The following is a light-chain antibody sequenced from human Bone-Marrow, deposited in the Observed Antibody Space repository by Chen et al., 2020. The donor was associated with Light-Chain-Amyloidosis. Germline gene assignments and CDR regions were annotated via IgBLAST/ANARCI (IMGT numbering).Light chain of an antibody. J-gene: IGLJ3*02. CDR3: QSYQGSSQGV. V-gene: IGLV6-57*01. Sequence: NFMLTQPHSVSESPGKTVIISCTRSRGSIATTYVQWYQQRPGSSPTTVIYEDDHRPSVVPDRFSGSIDRSSNSASLTISGLKTEDEADYYCQSYQGSSQGVFGGGTKLTVL. CDR2: EDD. CDR1: RGSIATTY.